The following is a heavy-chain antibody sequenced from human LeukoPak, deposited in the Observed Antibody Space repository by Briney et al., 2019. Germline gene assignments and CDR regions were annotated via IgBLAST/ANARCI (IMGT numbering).Heavy chain of an antibody. CDR3: AKPYCSGGTCYSVWDYYLDY. D-gene: IGHD2-15*01. CDR1: GFTFTNYA. J-gene: IGHJ4*02. Sequence: GGSLRLSCAASGFTFTNYAMNWVRQAPGKGLEWVSTIGGGGVNTYYADSVKGRFTISRDNSKNRLYLQMNSLRAEDTAVYFCAKPYCSGGTCYSVWDYYLDYWGQGTLVTVSS. CDR2: IGGGGVNT. V-gene: IGHV3-23*01.